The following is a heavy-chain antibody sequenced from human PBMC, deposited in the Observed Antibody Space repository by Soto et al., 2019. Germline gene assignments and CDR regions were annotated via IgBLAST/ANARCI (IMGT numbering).Heavy chain of an antibody. CDR1: GFTFSDYY. CDR2: ISSSGSTI. CDR3: ARDRLWDPHPGTFLEWLDGAFDI. Sequence: GGSLRLSCAASGFTFSDYYMSWIRQAPGKGLEWVSYISSSGSTIYYADSVKGRFTISRDNAKNSLYLQMNSLRAEDTAVYYCARDRLWDPHPGTFLEWLDGAFDIWGQGTMVTVSS. J-gene: IGHJ3*02. V-gene: IGHV3-11*01. D-gene: IGHD3-3*01.